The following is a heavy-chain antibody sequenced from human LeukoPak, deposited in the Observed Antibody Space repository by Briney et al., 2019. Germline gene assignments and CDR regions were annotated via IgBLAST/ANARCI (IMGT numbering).Heavy chain of an antibody. D-gene: IGHD4-11*01. Sequence: GGSLRLSCAASGFTFSTYSMNWVRQAPGKGLEWVSSISRSGTFIYYADSLKGRFTISRDNAKNSLYLQMNSLRAEDTAVYYCARESDYSNPDYWGREPWSPSPQ. CDR1: GFTFSTYS. CDR2: ISRSGTFI. V-gene: IGHV3-21*01. CDR3: ARESDYSNPDY. J-gene: IGHJ4*02.